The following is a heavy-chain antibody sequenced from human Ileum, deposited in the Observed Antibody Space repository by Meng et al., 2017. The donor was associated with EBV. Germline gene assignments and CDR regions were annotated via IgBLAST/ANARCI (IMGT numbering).Heavy chain of an antibody. Sequence: GRGLGNPPHPLIVTGMACGVSMYRSIYIWVWIRQSPGKGLEWMGNIYYSGTTYYNPSLKSRVTISVDTSKNQFSLKLSSVTAADTAVYYCARGYSSGWYYFDYWGQGTLVTASS. J-gene: IGHJ4*02. CDR1: GVSMYRSIYI. V-gene: IGHV4-39*01. CDR3: ARGYSSGWYYFDY. D-gene: IGHD6-19*01. CDR2: IYYSGTT.